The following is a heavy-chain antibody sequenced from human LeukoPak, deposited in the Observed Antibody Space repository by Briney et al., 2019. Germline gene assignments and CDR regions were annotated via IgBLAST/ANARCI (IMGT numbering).Heavy chain of an antibody. CDR2: VNPSGDST. J-gene: IGHJ3*02. CDR3: ARVRDGYNDAYDI. V-gene: IGHV1-46*01. Sequence: ASVKVSCKASGYSFTSHYMHWVRQAPGQGLEWMGIVNPSGDSTNYAQNFQGRVTMTGDTSTSTVYMELSSLRSEDTAVYYCARVRDGYNDAYDIWGQGTMVTVTS. D-gene: IGHD5-24*01. CDR1: GYSFTSHY.